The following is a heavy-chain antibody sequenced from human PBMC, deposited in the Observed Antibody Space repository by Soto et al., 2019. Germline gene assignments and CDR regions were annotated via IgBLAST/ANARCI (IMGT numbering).Heavy chain of an antibody. J-gene: IGHJ6*02. Sequence: GGSLRLSCAASGFTFSSSGMHWVRQAPGKGLEGVAVISYDGSNKYYADSVKGRFTISRDNSKNTLYLQMNSLRAEDTAVYYCAKERGFSGYDWLYYSYYYGMDVWGQGTKVTSP. CDR2: ISYDGSNK. V-gene: IGHV3-30*18. CDR3: AKERGFSGYDWLYYSYYYGMDV. D-gene: IGHD5-12*01. CDR1: GFTFSSSG.